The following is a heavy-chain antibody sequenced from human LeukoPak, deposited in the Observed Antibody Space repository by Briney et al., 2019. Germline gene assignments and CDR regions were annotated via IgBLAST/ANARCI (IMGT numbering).Heavy chain of an antibody. Sequence: SETPSLTCGVSGGSISNTNWWTWFRQPPGKGLEWIGEVNLQGSTNYNPFLKSRVAISVDKSENHISLKLTSVTAADTPVYYRARRKRSGCSSTSWLLNWFDPWGQGTLVTVSS. CDR3: ARRKRSGCSSTSWLLNWFDP. J-gene: IGHJ5*02. CDR2: VNLQGST. V-gene: IGHV4-4*02. D-gene: IGHD2-2*01. CDR1: GGSISNTNW.